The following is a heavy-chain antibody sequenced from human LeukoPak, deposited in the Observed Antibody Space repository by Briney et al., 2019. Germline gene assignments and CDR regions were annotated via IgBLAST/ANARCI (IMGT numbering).Heavy chain of an antibody. CDR3: ARGAIAAVGTTAYFDY. CDR2: IYTSGST. CDR1: GGSISSYY. V-gene: IGHV4-4*07. D-gene: IGHD6-13*01. Sequence: PSETLSLTCTVSGGSISSYYWSWIRQPAGKGLEWIGCIYTSGSTNYNPSLKSRVTMSVDTSKNQFSLKLSSVTAADTAVYYCARGAIAAVGTTAYFDYWGQGTLVTVSS. J-gene: IGHJ4*02.